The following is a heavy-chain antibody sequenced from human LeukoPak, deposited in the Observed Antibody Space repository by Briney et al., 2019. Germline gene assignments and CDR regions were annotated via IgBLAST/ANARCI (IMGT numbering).Heavy chain of an antibody. J-gene: IGHJ4*02. Sequence: SETLSLTCTVSGGSISSYYWNWIRQPPGRGLEWIGYIYYSGSTNYNPSLKSRVTISVDTSKNQFSLKLSSVTAEDTAVYYCARSWGGTGANGGKGWFDYWGQGTLVTVSS. D-gene: IGHD4-23*01. CDR3: ARSWGGTGANGGKGWFDY. CDR2: IYYSGST. V-gene: IGHV4-59*01. CDR1: GGSISSYY.